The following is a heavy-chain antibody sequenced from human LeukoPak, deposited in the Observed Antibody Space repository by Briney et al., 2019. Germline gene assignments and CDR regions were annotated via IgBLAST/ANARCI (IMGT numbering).Heavy chain of an antibody. CDR1: GGSISSYY. V-gene: IGHV4-59*12. D-gene: IGHD5-12*01. Sequence: SETLSLTCTVSGGSISSYYWSWIRQPPGKGLEWIGYIYYSGSTNYNSSLKSRVTIPVDTSKNQFSLKLSSVTAADTAVHYCARGIYSGYGRLDYWGQGTPVTVSS. J-gene: IGHJ4*02. CDR3: ARGIYSGYGRLDY. CDR2: IYYSGST.